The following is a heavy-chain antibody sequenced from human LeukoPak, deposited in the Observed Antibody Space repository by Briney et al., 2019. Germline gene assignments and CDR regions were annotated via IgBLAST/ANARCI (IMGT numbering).Heavy chain of an antibody. CDR1: GFTVSSNY. CDR3: AKVAEVGATGYYYYMDV. Sequence: GGSLRLSCAASGFTVSSNYMNWVRQAPGKGLEWVSVIYSGGSTYYADSVKGRFTISRDNSKNTLYLQMNSLRAEDTAAYYCAKVAEVGATGYYYYMDVWGKGTTVTISS. V-gene: IGHV3-66*01. D-gene: IGHD1-26*01. CDR2: IYSGGST. J-gene: IGHJ6*03.